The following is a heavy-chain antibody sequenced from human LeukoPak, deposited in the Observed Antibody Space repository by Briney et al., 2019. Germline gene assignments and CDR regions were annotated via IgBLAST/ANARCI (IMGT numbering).Heavy chain of an antibody. CDR1: RFTFSSYG. J-gene: IGHJ4*02. CDR2: ISYDGSNK. CDR3: AKDLHGSGSYLDY. D-gene: IGHD3-10*01. V-gene: IGHV3-30*18. Sequence: GRSLRLSCAASRFTFSSYGMHWVRQAPGKGLEWVAVISYDGSNKYYADSVKGRFTISRDNSKNTLYLQMNSLRAEDTAVYYCAKDLHGSGSYLDYWGQGTLVTVSS.